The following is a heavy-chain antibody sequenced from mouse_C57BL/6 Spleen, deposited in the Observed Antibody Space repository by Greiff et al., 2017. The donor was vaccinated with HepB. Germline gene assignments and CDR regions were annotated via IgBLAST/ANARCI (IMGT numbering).Heavy chain of an antibody. CDR2: IRNKANGYTT. CDR3: ARYNGLRAMDY. D-gene: IGHD3-2*02. V-gene: IGHV7-3*01. CDR1: GFTFTDYY. Sequence: EVKLMESGGGLVQPGGSLSLSCAASGFTFTDYYMSWVRQPPGKALEWLGFIRNKANGYTTEYSASVKGRFTISRDNSQSILYLQMNALRAEDSATYYCARYNGLRAMDYWGQGTSVTVSS. J-gene: IGHJ4*01.